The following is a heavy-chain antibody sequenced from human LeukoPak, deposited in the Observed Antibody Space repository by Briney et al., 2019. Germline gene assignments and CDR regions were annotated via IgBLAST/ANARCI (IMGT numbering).Heavy chain of an antibody. J-gene: IGHJ3*02. CDR1: GFTFSSYD. CDR2: IDTTGDT. D-gene: IGHD6-25*01. CDR3: ARVLTARSGGYDAFDI. Sequence: GGSLRLSCAASGFTFSSYDMHWVRQGTGKGLEWVSAIDTTGDTYYPGSVKGRFTISRENAKSSLYLQMNSLRAGDTAVYYCARVLTARSGGYDAFDIWGQGTMVTASS. V-gene: IGHV3-13*01.